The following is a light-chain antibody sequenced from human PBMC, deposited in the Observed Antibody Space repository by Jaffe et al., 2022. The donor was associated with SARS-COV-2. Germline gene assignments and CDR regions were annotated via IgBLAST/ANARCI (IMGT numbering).Light chain of an antibody. CDR2: DVT. Sequence: QSALTQPASVSGSPGQSITISCTGTSSDVGGYKSVSWYQQHPGKAPKLMIYDVTNRPSGVSNRFSGSKSGNTASLTISALQAEDEAVYYCSSYTGISTYVFGTGTTVTVL. J-gene: IGLJ1*01. CDR3: SSYTGISTYV. CDR1: SSDVGGYKS. V-gene: IGLV2-14*03.